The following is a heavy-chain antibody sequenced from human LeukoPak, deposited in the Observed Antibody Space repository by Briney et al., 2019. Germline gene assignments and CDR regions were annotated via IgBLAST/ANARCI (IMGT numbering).Heavy chain of an antibody. D-gene: IGHD6-13*01. CDR1: GFTVSRSY. Sequence: PGGSLRLSCAGSGFTVSRSYMTWVRQAPGKGLEWVSVIYSDGSTYYADSVKGRFTISRDNSENTLSLQMNSLRAEDTAVYYCARDRDSSTWYGFWGQGTLVIVSS. J-gene: IGHJ5*01. CDR3: ARDRDSSTWYGF. V-gene: IGHV3-66*01. CDR2: IYSDGST.